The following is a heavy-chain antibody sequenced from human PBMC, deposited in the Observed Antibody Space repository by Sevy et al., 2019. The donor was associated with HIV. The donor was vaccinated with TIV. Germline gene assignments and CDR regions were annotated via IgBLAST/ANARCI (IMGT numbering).Heavy chain of an antibody. D-gene: IGHD3-10*01. CDR1: GFTFSTYA. V-gene: IGHV3-23*01. J-gene: IGHJ4*02. CDR3: AKDRVSGTYYTGDFDY. Sequence: GGSLRLSCAASGFTFSTYALTWFRQAPGKGLKWVSVIGYIGGSTYYADPGRGQFTISRDNSRNTLYLQMNSLRVEDTAVYYCAKDRVSGTYYTGDFDYWGQGTLVTVSS. CDR2: IGYIGGST.